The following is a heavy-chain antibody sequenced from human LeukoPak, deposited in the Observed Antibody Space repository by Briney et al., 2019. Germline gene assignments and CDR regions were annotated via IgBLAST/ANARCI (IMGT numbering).Heavy chain of an antibody. CDR3: AKGDVDSPMNFYH. J-gene: IGHJ4*02. D-gene: IGHD5-12*01. CDR1: GFIFDDFT. V-gene: IGHV3-43*01. Sequence: GGSLLLSCAASGFIFDDFTLHWVRQAPGKGLEWVSLINWDGGSTYYADSVKARFTISRDNSKNSLYLQMDSLTTEDTAFYYCAKGDVDSPMNFYHWGQGTLVTVSS. CDR2: INWDGGST.